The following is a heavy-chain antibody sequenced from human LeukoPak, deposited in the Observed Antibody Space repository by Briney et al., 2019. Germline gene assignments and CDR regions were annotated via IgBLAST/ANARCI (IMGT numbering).Heavy chain of an antibody. D-gene: IGHD6-13*01. V-gene: IGHV1-46*01. J-gene: IGHJ4*02. CDR3: ARASSSWNAFDH. Sequence: GASVKVSCKASGYTFTSYYMHRVRQAPGQGLEWMGIINPSGGSTSYAQKFQGRVTMTRDTSTSIVNMELSSLRSEDTAVYYCARASSSWNAFDHWGQGTLVTVSS. CDR1: GYTFTSYY. CDR2: INPSGGST.